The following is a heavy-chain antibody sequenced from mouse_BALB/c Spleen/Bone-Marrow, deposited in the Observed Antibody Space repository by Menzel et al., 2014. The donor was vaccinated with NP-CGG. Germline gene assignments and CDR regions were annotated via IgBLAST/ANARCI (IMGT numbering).Heavy chain of an antibody. D-gene: IGHD1-1*01. CDR3: GRDSINTVVATDY. Sequence: VQVVESGAELVKPGASVKLSCKASGYTFTSYWMHWVKQRPGQGLEWIGEIDPSDSYTNYNQKFKGKATLTVDKSSSTAYMQLSSLTSEDSAFYYCGRDSINTVVATDYWGQGTTLTVSS. V-gene: IGHV1-69*02. CDR2: IDPSDSYT. CDR1: GYTFTSYW. J-gene: IGHJ2*01.